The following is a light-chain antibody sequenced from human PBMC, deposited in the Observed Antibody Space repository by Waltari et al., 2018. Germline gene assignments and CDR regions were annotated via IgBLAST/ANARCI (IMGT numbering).Light chain of an antibody. V-gene: IGKV2-28*01. Sequence: DIVMTQSPLSLPVTPGEPASISCRSSQSLLHSNGYNYLDWYLQKPGQSPQLLISLGSNRASGVPDRFSGSGSGTDFTLKISRVEAEDVGVYYCMQALQTPWTFDQGP. CDR2: LGS. CDR3: MQALQTPWT. CDR1: QSLLHSNGYNY. J-gene: IGKJ1*01.